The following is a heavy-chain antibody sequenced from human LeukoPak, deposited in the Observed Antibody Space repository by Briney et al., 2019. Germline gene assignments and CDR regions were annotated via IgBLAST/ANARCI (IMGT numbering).Heavy chain of an antibody. CDR3: ARDGYNFVL. D-gene: IGHD5-24*01. J-gene: IGHJ4*02. CDR2: IYYSGST. CDR1: GGSISSSSYY. V-gene: IGHV4-39*07. Sequence: ASETLSLTCTVSGGSISSSSYYWGWIRQPPGKGLEWIGSIYYSGSTYYNPSLKSRVTISVDTSKNQFSLKLSSVTAADTAVYYCARDGYNFVLWGQGTLVTVSS.